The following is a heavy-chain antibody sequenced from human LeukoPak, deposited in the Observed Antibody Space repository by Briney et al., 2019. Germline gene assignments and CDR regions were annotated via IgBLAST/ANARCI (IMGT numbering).Heavy chain of an antibody. J-gene: IGHJ3*02. CDR1: GGSISSGGYS. D-gene: IGHD3-10*01. Sequence: SETLSLTCTVSGGSISSGGYSWSWIRQPPGKGLEWIGYIYHSGSTYYNPSLKSRVTISVDRSKNQFSLKLSSVTAADTAVYYCARERREYYYGSGSLGAFDIRGQGTMVTVSS. V-gene: IGHV4-30-2*01. CDR2: IYHSGST. CDR3: ARERREYYYGSGSLGAFDI.